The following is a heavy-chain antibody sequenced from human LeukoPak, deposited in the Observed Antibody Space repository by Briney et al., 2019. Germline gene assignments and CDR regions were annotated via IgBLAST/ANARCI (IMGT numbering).Heavy chain of an antibody. D-gene: IGHD2-21*01. V-gene: IGHV3-74*03. CDR1: GFTFSSYW. J-gene: IGHJ4*02. Sequence: GGSLRLSCAASGFTFSSYWMHWVRQAPGKGLVWVSRIDSDGRSTTYADSVKGRFTISRDNAKNTLYLQMNSLRAEDTAVYYCVRDGVSTIPLDYWGQGSLVTVSS. CDR3: VRDGVSTIPLDY. CDR2: IDSDGRST.